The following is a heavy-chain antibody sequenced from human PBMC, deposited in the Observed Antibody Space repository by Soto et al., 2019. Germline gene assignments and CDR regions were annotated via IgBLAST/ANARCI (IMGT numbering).Heavy chain of an antibody. CDR3: ARTLGVNTFYFDY. D-gene: IGHD3-16*01. CDR1: GGSFSGYY. Sequence: SETLSLTCAVYGGSFSGYYWSWIRQPPGKGLEWIGEINHSGSTNYNPSLKSRVTVSVDTSKNQFSLKLSSVTAADTAVYYCARTLGVNTFYFDYWGQGTLVTVSS. CDR2: INHSGST. V-gene: IGHV4-34*01. J-gene: IGHJ4*02.